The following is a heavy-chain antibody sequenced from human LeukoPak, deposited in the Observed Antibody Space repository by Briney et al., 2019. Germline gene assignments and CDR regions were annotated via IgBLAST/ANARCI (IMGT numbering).Heavy chain of an antibody. V-gene: IGHV3-30*02. CDR2: IRYDGSNK. CDR1: GFTFSSYG. CDR3: ARDSSGSYDAFDI. Sequence: GGSLRLSCAASGFTFSSYGMHWVRQAPGKGLEWVAFIRYDGSNKYYADSVKGRFTISRDNSKNTLYLQMNSLRAEDTAVYYCARDSSGSYDAFDIWXXXTMVTVSS. D-gene: IGHD1-26*01. J-gene: IGHJ3*02.